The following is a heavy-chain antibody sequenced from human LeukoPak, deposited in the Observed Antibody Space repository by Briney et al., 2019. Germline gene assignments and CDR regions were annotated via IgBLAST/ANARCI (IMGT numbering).Heavy chain of an antibody. D-gene: IGHD3-22*01. Sequence: ASVMVSCKTSGYTFTSYGISWVRQAPGQGLEWMGWISAYNGNTNYAQKLQGRVTMTTDTSTSTAYMELRSLRSDDTAVYYCARDLYYDSSGYYVYWGQGTLVTVSS. V-gene: IGHV1-18*01. CDR3: ARDLYYDSSGYYVY. CDR1: GYTFTSYG. CDR2: ISAYNGNT. J-gene: IGHJ4*02.